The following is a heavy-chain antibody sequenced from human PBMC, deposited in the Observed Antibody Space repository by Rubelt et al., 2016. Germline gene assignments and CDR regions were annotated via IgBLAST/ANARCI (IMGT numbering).Heavy chain of an antibody. J-gene: IGHJ6*02. CDR1: GYTFTSYD. CDR2: MNPNSGNT. CDR3: ARSSYTLHYYYYYGMDV. V-gene: IGHV1-8*01. Sequence: QVQLVQSGAEVKKPGASVKVSCKASGYTFTSYDINWVRQATGQGLEWMGWMNPNSGNTGYAQKFQGRVTMTRNTSISTAYRELSSLRSEDTAVYYCARSSYTLHYYYYYGMDVWGQGTAVTVSS. D-gene: IGHD1-26*01.